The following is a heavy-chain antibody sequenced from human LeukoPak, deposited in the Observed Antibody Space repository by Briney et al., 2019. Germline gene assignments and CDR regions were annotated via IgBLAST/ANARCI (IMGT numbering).Heavy chain of an antibody. Sequence: SETLSLTCTVSGGSISSGGYYWSWIRQHPGKGLEWVGYIYYSGSTYYNPSLKSRVTISVDTSKNQFSLKLSSVTAADTAIYYCARENPSGYYNRPIDYWGQGTLVTVSS. V-gene: IGHV4-31*03. J-gene: IGHJ4*02. D-gene: IGHD3-22*01. CDR2: IYYSGST. CDR1: GGSISSGGYY. CDR3: ARENPSGYYNRPIDY.